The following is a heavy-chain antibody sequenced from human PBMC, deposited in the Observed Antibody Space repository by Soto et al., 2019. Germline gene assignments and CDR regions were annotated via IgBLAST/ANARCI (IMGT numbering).Heavy chain of an antibody. CDR3: ARRGPGTEWLLSDHYYRYGMDV. D-gene: IGHD3-3*01. J-gene: IGHJ6*02. Sequence: LVESWGGVVQPGRSLRLSCAASAFTFSSYAVHWVRQAPGEGLEWVAAISYDGSKKYYADSVKGRFTISRDNSKNTLYLQMNSLKTEDTAVYYCARRGPGTEWLLSDHYYRYGMDVWGQGTTVTVSS. CDR1: AFTFSSYA. V-gene: IGHV3-30-3*01. CDR2: ISYDGSKK.